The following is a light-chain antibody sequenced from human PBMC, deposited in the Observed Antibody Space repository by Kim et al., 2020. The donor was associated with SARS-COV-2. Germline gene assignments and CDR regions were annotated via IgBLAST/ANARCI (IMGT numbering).Light chain of an antibody. Sequence: GQNVTISCTGNSTNSGDNYVSWYHHLTAAAPKLRMYDNNKRPSGMPDRFSGSKSGAAATLDITGLQNGDEADYYCGTWDSSLSAEVFGGGTQLTVL. J-gene: IGLJ2*01. CDR2: DNN. CDR1: STNSGDNY. V-gene: IGLV1-51*01. CDR3: GTWDSSLSAEV.